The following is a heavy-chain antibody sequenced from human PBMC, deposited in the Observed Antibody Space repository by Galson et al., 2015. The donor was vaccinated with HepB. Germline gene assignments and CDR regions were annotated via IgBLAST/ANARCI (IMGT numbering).Heavy chain of an antibody. CDR1: GFTFSSYG. CDR3: ARDLNYYDSSGYYYHDAFDI. V-gene: IGHV3-33*01. CDR2: IWYDGSNK. Sequence: SLRLSCAASGFTFSSYGMHWVRQAPGKGLEWVAVIWYDGSNKYYADSVKGRFTISRDNSKNTLYLQMNSLRAEDTAVYYCARDLNYYDSSGYYYHDAFDIWGQGTMVTVSS. J-gene: IGHJ3*02. D-gene: IGHD3-22*01.